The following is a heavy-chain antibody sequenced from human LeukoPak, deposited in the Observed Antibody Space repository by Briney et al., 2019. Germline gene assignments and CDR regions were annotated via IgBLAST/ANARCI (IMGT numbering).Heavy chain of an antibody. CDR2: ISSDGSST. J-gene: IGHJ4*02. CDR1: GFTFSSYW. D-gene: IGHD1-26*01. CDR3: ARDYRSGGGATKGFDY. V-gene: IGHV3-74*01. Sequence: GGSLRLSCAASGFTFSSYWMHWVRQAPGKGLVWVSRISSDGSSTSYADSVKGRFTISRDNAKNTLYLQMNSLRAEDTAVYYCARDYRSGGGATKGFDYWGQGTPVTVSS.